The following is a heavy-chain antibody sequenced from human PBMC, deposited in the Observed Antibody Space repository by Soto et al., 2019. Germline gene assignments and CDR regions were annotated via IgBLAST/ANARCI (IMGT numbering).Heavy chain of an antibody. CDR3: XXXXXXCFDY. V-gene: IGHV4-39*01. CDR2: IFYSGNT. Sequence: QLQLQESGPGLVKPSETLSLTCTVSGGSITXXXXYXXWIRQSPGKGLEWIGNIFYSGNTYYNPXXXXXXXXXXXXXXXXXXXXXXXXXXXXXXXXXXXXXXXXCFDYWGQGTLVTVSS. J-gene: IGHJ4*02. CDR1: GGSITXXXXY.